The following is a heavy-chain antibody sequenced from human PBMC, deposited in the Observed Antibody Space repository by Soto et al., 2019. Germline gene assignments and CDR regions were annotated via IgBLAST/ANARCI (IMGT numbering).Heavy chain of an antibody. J-gene: IGHJ6*02. D-gene: IGHD3-3*01. CDR2: ISAYNGNT. CDR3: ARAQFYDFWSGYSFLGYYYYGMDV. V-gene: IGHV1-18*04. CDR1: GYTFTSYG. Sequence: ASVKVSCKASGYTFTSYGISWVRQAPGQGLEWMGWISAYNGNTNYAQKLQGRVTMTTDTSTSTAYMELRSLRSDDTAVYYCARAQFYDFWSGYSFLGYYYYGMDVWGQGTTVTVSS.